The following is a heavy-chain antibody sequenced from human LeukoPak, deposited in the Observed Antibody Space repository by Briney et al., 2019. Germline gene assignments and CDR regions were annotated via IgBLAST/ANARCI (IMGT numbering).Heavy chain of an antibody. J-gene: IGHJ3*02. D-gene: IGHD6-13*01. CDR3: ARGSIAAAGDAFDI. CDR2: IYLSGST. V-gene: IGHV4-59*01. Sequence: PSETLSLTCTVSGGSISSYYWSWIRQPPGKGLEWIGYIYLSGSTNYHPSLKSRVTISVDTSKNQFSLKLSSVTAADTAVYYCARGSIAAAGDAFDIWGQGTMVTVSS. CDR1: GGSISSYY.